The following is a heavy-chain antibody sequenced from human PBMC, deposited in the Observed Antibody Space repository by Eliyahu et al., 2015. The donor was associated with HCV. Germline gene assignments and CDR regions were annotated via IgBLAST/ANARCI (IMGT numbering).Heavy chain of an antibody. CDR1: GXTFSTAW. CDR3: TTGAPGGFDYYLDV. Sequence: EVQLVESGGGLVKPGGSLRLXCAASGXTFSTAWMSWVRXAPGKGXEWIXRIKSKTDGGTTDYAAPMKGRFTISRDDSKSTLYLQMNSLKTEDTAVYYCTTGAPGGFDYYLDVWGQGTTVTVSS. D-gene: IGHD3-10*01. CDR2: IKSKTDGGTT. J-gene: IGHJ6*03. V-gene: IGHV3-15*01.